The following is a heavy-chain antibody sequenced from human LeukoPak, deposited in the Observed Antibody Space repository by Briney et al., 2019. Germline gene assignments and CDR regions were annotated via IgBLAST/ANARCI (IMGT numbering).Heavy chain of an antibody. J-gene: IGHJ4*02. V-gene: IGHV3-30*02. CDR3: AKDYDDKFDY. Sequence: GGSLRLSCAASGFTFSSYGMHWVRQAPGKGLEWVAFIRYDGSNKYYADPVKGRFTISRDNSKNTLYLQMNSLRAEDTALYYCAKDYDDKFDYWGQGTLVTVSS. D-gene: IGHD3-9*01. CDR1: GFTFSSYG. CDR2: IRYDGSNK.